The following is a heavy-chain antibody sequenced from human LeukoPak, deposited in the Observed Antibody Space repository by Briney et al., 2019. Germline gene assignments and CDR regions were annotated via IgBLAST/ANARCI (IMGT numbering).Heavy chain of an antibody. CDR3: AREKEQLAQAYFDY. V-gene: IGHV1-69*04. J-gene: IGHJ4*02. CDR2: IIPILGIA. D-gene: IGHD6-13*01. Sequence: GASVKVSCKASGGTFSSYAISWVRQAPGQGLEWMGRIIPILGIANYAQKFQGRVTITADKSTSTAYMELSSLRSEDTAVYYCAREKEQLAQAYFDYWGQGTLVTVSS. CDR1: GGTFSSYA.